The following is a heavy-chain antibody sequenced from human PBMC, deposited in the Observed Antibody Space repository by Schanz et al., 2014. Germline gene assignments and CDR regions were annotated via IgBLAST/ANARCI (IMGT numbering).Heavy chain of an antibody. J-gene: IGHJ4*02. Sequence: EVQLAESGGGLVQPGGSLRLSCAASGFTFSTHAMSWVRQAPGKGLEWVSSISGDHRNTFYADSVKGRFTISRDNSKNTQYLQMNSLRAEDTAIYYCARKVVATIGGYYDNWGQGTLVTVSS. CDR2: ISGDHRNT. D-gene: IGHD5-12*01. CDR3: ARKVVATIGGYYDN. CDR1: GFTFSTHA. V-gene: IGHV3-23*04.